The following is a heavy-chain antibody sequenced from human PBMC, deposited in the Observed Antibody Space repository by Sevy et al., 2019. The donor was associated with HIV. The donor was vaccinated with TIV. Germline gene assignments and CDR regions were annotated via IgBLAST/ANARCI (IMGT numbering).Heavy chain of an antibody. CDR3: ARATAGTAPHYSYYTMDI. Sequence: GESLKISCKGSGYIFSNYWIAWVRQMPGKGLEWMGIIYPGDSDIRYSPSFQGQVTISADKSISTAFLQWSSLKASDTAKYYCARATAGTAPHYSYYTMDIWGQGTTVTVSS. D-gene: IGHD6-13*01. CDR1: GYIFSNYW. J-gene: IGHJ6*02. V-gene: IGHV5-51*01. CDR2: IYPGDSDI.